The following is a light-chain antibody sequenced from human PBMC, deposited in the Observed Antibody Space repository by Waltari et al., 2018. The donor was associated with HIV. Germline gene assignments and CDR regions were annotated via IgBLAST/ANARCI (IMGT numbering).Light chain of an antibody. V-gene: IGKV4-1*01. CDR2: WAS. J-gene: IGKJ1*01. Sequence: DIVMNQSPDSLAVSLGGRATINCKSCQTVLYTSNNINYLAWYQQKPGQPPKLLIYWASTRESGVPDRFSGSGSGTDFTLTISSLQAEDVAVYFCQQYYSVPPTFGQGTKVEIK. CDR1: QTVLYTSNNINY. CDR3: QQYYSVPPT.